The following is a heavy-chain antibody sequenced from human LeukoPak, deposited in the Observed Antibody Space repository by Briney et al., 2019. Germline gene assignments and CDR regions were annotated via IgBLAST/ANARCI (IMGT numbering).Heavy chain of an antibody. V-gene: IGHV1-69*13. J-gene: IGHJ4*02. D-gene: IGHD6-13*01. CDR2: SIPIFGTS. Sequence: SVKVSCKASGGAFSSYAISWVRQAPGQGLEWMGGSIPIFGTSNYAQKFQGRVTITADESTSTAYMELSSVKSENTAVYYCASPSIGTLQKYSSSWYYFDYWGQGTLVTVSS. CDR1: GGAFSSYA. CDR3: ASPSIGTLQKYSSSWYYFDY.